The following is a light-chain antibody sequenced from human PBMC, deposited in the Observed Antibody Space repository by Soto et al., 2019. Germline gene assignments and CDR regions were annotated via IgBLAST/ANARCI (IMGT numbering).Light chain of an antibody. CDR1: SSDVGGYNY. J-gene: IGLJ1*01. V-gene: IGLV2-14*01. CDR2: EVS. CDR3: SSYTSSSSLYV. Sequence: QSALTQPASVSGSPGQSITISCTGSSSDVGGYNYVSWYQQESGKAPKLIIFEVSHRPSGASNRFSGSKSGNTASLTISGIQAEDEADYYCSSYTSSSSLYVFGTGTKLTVL.